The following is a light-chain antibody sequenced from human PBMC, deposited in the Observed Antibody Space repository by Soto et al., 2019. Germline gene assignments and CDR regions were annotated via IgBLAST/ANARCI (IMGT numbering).Light chain of an antibody. V-gene: IGKV2-28*01. J-gene: IGKJ1*01. CDR3: MRALPSPT. Sequence: DIVMTQSPLSLPVTPGEPASISCRSSQSLLHSNGYNYLDWYLQKPGQSPQLLNYLGSKPAYGVPDRFSGSGSGTDFTLNISRVEGEDVGVYYCMRALPSPTFGEGTKVQL. CDR1: QSLLHSNGYNY. CDR2: LGS.